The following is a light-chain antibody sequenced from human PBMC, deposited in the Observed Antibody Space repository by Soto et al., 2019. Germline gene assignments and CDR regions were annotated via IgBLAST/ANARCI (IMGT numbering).Light chain of an antibody. CDR2: ETS. CDR1: SSDFGSYKF. Sequence: QSVLTQPASVSGSPGQSATISCTGTSSDFGSYKFVSWYQHHPGKVPKVIIYETSKRPSGVSDRFSGSKSGNTASLTISGLQAEDEADYYCFSFTSTNTHVFGSGTKLTVL. V-gene: IGLV2-23*01. J-gene: IGLJ1*01. CDR3: FSFTSTNTHV.